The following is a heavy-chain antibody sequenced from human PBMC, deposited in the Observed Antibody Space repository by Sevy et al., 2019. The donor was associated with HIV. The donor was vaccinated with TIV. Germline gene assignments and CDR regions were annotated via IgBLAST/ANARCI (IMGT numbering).Heavy chain of an antibody. V-gene: IGHV4-39*01. CDR1: GGSISSSSYY. CDR2: IYYSGST. J-gene: IGHJ4*02. CDR3: ARRGCSGGSCYFDY. D-gene: IGHD2-15*01. Sequence: SETLSLTCTVSGGSISSSSYYWGWIRQPPGKGLEWIGSIYYSGSTYYNPSLKSRVTISVDTSKNQFSLKLSSVTAADTAVYYCARRGCSGGSCYFDYWGQGPLVTVSS.